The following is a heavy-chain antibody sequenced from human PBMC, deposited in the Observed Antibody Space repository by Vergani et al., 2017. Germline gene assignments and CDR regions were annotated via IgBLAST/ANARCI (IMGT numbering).Heavy chain of an antibody. D-gene: IGHD4-17*01. CDR3: ARDLWDYGEPYWYFDL. J-gene: IGHJ2*01. Sequence: EVQLLESGGGLVQPGGSLRLSCAASGFTFSSYAMSWVRQAPGKGLEWVSAISGSGGSTYYADSVKGRFTISRDNSKNTLYLQMNSLRAEDTAVYYCARDLWDYGEPYWYFDLWGRGTLVTVSS. CDR2: ISGSGGST. CDR1: GFTFSSYA. V-gene: IGHV3-23*01.